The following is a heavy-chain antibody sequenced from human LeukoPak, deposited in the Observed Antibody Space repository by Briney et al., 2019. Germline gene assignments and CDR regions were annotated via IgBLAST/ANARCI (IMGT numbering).Heavy chain of an antibody. D-gene: IGHD3-3*01. CDR2: IYTSGST. CDR1: GGSISSGSYY. CDR3: ARGIPGNNYDFWSGYPNWFDP. Sequence: SETLSLTCTVSGGSISSGSYYWSWIRQPAGKGLEWIGRIYTSGSTNYNPSLKSRVTISVDTSKNQFSLKLSSVTAADTAVYYCARGIPGNNYDFWSGYPNWFDPWGQGTLVTVSS. V-gene: IGHV4-61*02. J-gene: IGHJ5*02.